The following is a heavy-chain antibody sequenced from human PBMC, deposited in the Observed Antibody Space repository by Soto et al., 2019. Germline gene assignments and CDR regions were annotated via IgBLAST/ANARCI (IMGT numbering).Heavy chain of an antibody. J-gene: IGHJ4*02. CDR2: INTDGSAT. Sequence: PGGSLRLSCAASGFTFRTYWMHWVRQAPGQGPVWVSRINTDGSATNYADSVKGRFTISRDNAKNTLYLQMNNLRAEDTAVYYCLRDRVTSVTNYYSDGWGEGTGVNVSS. D-gene: IGHD4-17*01. CDR3: LRDRVTSVTNYYSDG. CDR1: GFTFRTYW. V-gene: IGHV3-74*01.